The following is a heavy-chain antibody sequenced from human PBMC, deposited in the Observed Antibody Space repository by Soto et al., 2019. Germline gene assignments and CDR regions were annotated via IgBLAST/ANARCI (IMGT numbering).Heavy chain of an antibody. CDR2: IDPSDSYT. Sequence: PGESLKISCKGPGYSFTSYWISWVRQMPGKGLEWMGRIDPSDSYTNYSPSFQGHVTISADKSISTAYLQWSSLKASDTAMYYCARQAVAATEPDYWGQGTLVTVSS. V-gene: IGHV5-10-1*01. CDR3: ARQAVAATEPDY. J-gene: IGHJ4*02. D-gene: IGHD6-19*01. CDR1: GYSFTSYW.